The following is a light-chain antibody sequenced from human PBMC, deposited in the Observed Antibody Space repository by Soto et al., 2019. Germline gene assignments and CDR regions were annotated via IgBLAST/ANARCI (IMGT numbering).Light chain of an antibody. CDR2: GAS. CDR3: QQYGGSPLVT. Sequence: ETVLTQSPGTLSLSPGERATLSCRASQSISSGYLAWYQQRPGQAHRLLISGASNRATGIPDRFSGSGSGTDFTLTISRLEPEDFAVYYCQQYGGSPLVTFGGGTKVEIK. J-gene: IGKJ4*01. V-gene: IGKV3-20*01. CDR1: QSISSGY.